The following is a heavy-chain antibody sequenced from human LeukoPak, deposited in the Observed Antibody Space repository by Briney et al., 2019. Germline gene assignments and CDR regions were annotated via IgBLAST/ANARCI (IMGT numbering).Heavy chain of an antibody. D-gene: IGHD1-26*01. CDR3: ARARELRGGDY. CDR1: GYTFTSYY. J-gene: IGHJ4*02. V-gene: IGHV1-46*01. Sequence: ASVKVSCKASGYTFTSYYMHWVRQAPGQGLEWMGIINPSGGSAGYAQTFQGRVTMTRDTSTSTVYMELSSLRSEDTAVYYCARARELRGGDYWGQGTLVTVSS. CDR2: INPSGGSA.